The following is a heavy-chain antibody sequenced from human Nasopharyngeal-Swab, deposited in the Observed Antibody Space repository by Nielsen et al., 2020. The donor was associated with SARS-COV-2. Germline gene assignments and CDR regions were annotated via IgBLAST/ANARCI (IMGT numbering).Heavy chain of an antibody. CDR1: GFTFSSYW. CDR2: IKQDGSEK. Sequence: GGSLTLSCAASGFTFSSYWMSWVRQAPGKGLEWVANIKQDGSEKYYVDSVKGRITISRDNAKNSLYLQMNSLRAEDTAVYYCAREYVPQFEYYFDYLGQGTLVNVSS. CDR3: AREYVPQFEYYFDY. J-gene: IGHJ4*02. D-gene: IGHD3-10*01. V-gene: IGHV3-7*01.